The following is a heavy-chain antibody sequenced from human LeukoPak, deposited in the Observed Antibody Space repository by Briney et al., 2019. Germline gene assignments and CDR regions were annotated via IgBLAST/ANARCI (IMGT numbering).Heavy chain of an antibody. D-gene: IGHD5-24*01. Sequence: GGSLRLSCAASGFTFSSYGMSWVRQAPGKGLEWVSAISGSGGSTYYADSVRGRFTISRDDAKNLLYLQMNSLRAEDTALYYCARDHNYAFDIWGQGTMVTVSS. CDR3: ARDHNYAFDI. CDR1: GFTFSSYG. V-gene: IGHV3-23*01. J-gene: IGHJ3*02. CDR2: ISGSGGST.